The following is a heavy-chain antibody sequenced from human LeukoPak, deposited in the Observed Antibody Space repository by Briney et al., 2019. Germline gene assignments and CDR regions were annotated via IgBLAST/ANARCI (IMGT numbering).Heavy chain of an antibody. CDR3: AKDIGGSYFDFDY. V-gene: IGHV3-23*01. CDR2: ISGSGGST. D-gene: IGHD1-26*01. CDR1: GFTFSSYA. Sequence: GGSLRLSCAASGFTFSSYAMSWVRQAPGKGLEWVSAISGSGGSTYYADSVKGRFTISRDNAKNSLYLQMNSLRAEDTALYYCAKDIGGSYFDFDYWGQGTLVTVSS. J-gene: IGHJ4*02.